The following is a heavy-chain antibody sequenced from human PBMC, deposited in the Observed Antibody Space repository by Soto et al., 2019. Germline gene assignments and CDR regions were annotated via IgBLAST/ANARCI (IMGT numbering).Heavy chain of an antibody. D-gene: IGHD3-22*01. CDR1: GGTFSSYA. V-gene: IGHV1-69*13. CDR3: ARDPLTIYDSSGYYFDY. Sequence: GASVKVSCKASGGTFSSYAISWVRQAPGQGLEWMGGIIPIFGTANYAQRFQGRVAITADESTSTAYMELSSLRSEDTAVYYCARDPLTIYDSSGYYFDYWGQGTLVTVSS. CDR2: IIPIFGTA. J-gene: IGHJ4*02.